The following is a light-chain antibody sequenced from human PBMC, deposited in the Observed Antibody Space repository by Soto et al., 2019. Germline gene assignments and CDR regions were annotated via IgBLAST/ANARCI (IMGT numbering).Light chain of an antibody. CDR3: QAYDYSLTASV. V-gene: IGLV1-40*01. CDR2: GNR. J-gene: IGLJ3*02. CDR1: SSNLGAGYD. Sequence: QSVLTQPPSVSGAPGQRVTLSCTGNSSNLGAGYDVHWYQQLPGAALKLVIFGNRNRPSGVPERFSGSKSGTSASLAITGLQPEDEADYYCQAYDYSLTASVFGEGTKLTVL.